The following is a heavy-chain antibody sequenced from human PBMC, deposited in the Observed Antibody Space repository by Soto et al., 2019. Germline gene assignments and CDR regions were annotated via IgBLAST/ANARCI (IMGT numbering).Heavy chain of an antibody. CDR3: ARTNNSIVLMVYAIEDY. Sequence: GASVKVSCKASGYTFTSYGISWVRQAPGQGLEWMGWISAYNGNTNYAQKLQGRVTMTTDTSTSTAYMELRSLRSDDTAVYYCARTNNSIVLMVYAIEDYWGQGTLVTVSS. CDR2: ISAYNGNT. CDR1: GYTFTSYG. J-gene: IGHJ4*02. D-gene: IGHD2-8*01. V-gene: IGHV1-18*01.